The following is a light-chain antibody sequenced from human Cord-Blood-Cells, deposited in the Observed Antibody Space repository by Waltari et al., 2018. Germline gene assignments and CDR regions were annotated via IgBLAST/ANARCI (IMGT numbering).Light chain of an antibody. J-gene: IGLJ1*01. CDR2: GNN. V-gene: IGLV1-47*01. Sequence: QSVLTQPPSASGTPGQRVTISCSGSSSNIGSNYVYWYQQLPGTAPKLLIYGNNRRPSGVPDRFSGSKSGTSAYLAISGLRSEDEADYYCAAWDDSLSGNYVFGTGTKVTVL. CDR1: SSNIGSNY. CDR3: AAWDDSLSGNYV.